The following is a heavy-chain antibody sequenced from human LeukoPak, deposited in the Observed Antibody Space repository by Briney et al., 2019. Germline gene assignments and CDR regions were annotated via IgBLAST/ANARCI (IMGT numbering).Heavy chain of an antibody. CDR3: ARDPYSGNYGNDYYYYMDV. Sequence: TGGSLRLSCTASGFIFSTYWMSWVRQAPGKGLEWVANIKQDGSEKYYVDSVKGRFTISRDNAKNSLYLQMDSLGPEDTAVYYCARDPYSGNYGNDYYYYMDVWGKGTTVTISS. D-gene: IGHD1-26*01. CDR2: IKQDGSEK. V-gene: IGHV3-7*01. J-gene: IGHJ6*03. CDR1: GFIFSTYW.